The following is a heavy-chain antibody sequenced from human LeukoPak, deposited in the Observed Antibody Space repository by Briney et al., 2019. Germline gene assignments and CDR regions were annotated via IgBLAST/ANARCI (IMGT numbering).Heavy chain of an antibody. CDR1: GGSISSSSYY. Sequence: SETLSLTCTVSGGSISSSSYYWGWIRQPPGKGLEWIGSIYYSGSTYYNPSLKSRVTISVNTSKNQFSLRLSSVTAADTAVYYCARHASAYVRYFQHWGQGTLVTVSS. J-gene: IGHJ1*01. V-gene: IGHV4-39*01. CDR2: IYYSGST. D-gene: IGHD3-10*02. CDR3: ARHASAYVRYFQH.